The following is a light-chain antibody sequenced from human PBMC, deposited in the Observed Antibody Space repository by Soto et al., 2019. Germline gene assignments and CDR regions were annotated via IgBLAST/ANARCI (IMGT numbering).Light chain of an antibody. CDR2: EVN. CDR1: SRNVGANNY. Sequence: QSALTQPPSASGSPGHSVTISCTGTSRNVGANNYVSWYQKHPGKATKLIVYEVNKRPSGVPDRFSGSKSGNTASLTVSGLQAEDEADYYCSAFPGSRLFGGGTQLTVL. V-gene: IGLV2-8*01. CDR3: SAFPGSRL. J-gene: IGLJ3*02.